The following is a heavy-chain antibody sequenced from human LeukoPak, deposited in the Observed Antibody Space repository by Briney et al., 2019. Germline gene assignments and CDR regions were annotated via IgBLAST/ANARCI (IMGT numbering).Heavy chain of an antibody. D-gene: IGHD2-15*01. CDR3: ASRSGIYSYYMDV. CDR1: GFTVSSNY. V-gene: IGHV3-53*01. Sequence: GGSLRLSCAASGFTVSSNYMSWVRQAPGKGLEWVSVIYRGDSTYYADSVKGRFTISRDKSKNTLCLQMNSLRAEDTAVYYCASRSGIYSYYMDVWGKGTTVTVSS. J-gene: IGHJ6*03. CDR2: IYRGDST.